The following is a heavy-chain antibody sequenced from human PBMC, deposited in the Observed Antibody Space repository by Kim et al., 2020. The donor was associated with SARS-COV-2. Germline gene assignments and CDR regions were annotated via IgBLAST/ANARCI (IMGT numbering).Heavy chain of an antibody. J-gene: IGHJ4*02. V-gene: IGHV4-59*01. Sequence: SETLSLTCTVSGGSINSFYWSWIRQPPGKGLEWIDYVYYSGTTNYNPSLKSRVTISVDPSKNQFSLKLSSVSGADTAVYYCARGGWSLDYWGQGILVTVSS. CDR2: VYYSGTT. D-gene: IGHD1-26*01. CDR1: GGSINSFY. CDR3: ARGGWSLDY.